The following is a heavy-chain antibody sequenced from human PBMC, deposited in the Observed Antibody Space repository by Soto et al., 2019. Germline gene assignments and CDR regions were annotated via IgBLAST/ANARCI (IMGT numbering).Heavy chain of an antibody. Sequence: ASVKVSCKASGYTFTGYYMHWVRQAPGQGLEWMGWINPNSGGTNYAQKFQGWVTMTRDTSISTAYMELSRLRSDDTAVYYCARSKPYYYDSSGYSPPLYYYGMDVWGQGTTVTVSS. CDR3: ARSKPYYYDSSGYSPPLYYYGMDV. V-gene: IGHV1-2*04. D-gene: IGHD3-22*01. CDR2: INPNSGGT. J-gene: IGHJ6*02. CDR1: GYTFTGYY.